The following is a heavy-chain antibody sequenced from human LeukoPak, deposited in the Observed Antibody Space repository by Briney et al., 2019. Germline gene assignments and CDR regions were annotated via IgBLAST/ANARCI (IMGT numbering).Heavy chain of an antibody. CDR2: IIPIFGTA. CDR3: ASQGGSGSLNWFDP. D-gene: IGHD3-10*01. CDR1: GGTFSSYA. Sequence: SVKVSCKASGGTFSSYAISWVRQAPGQGLEWMGGIIPIFGTANHAQKFQGRVTITADKSTSTAYMELSSLRSEDTAVYYCASQGGSGSLNWFDPWGQGTLVTVSS. J-gene: IGHJ5*02. V-gene: IGHV1-69*06.